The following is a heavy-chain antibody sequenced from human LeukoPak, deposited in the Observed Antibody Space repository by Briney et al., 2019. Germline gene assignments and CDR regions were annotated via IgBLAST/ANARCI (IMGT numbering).Heavy chain of an antibody. CDR3: ARDSATYYYDSSGYSN. J-gene: IGHJ4*02. Sequence: SQTLSLTCTVSGGSISSGSYYWSWIRQTAGKGLEWIGRIYTSGSTNYNPSLKSRVTISVDTSKNQFSLKLSSVTAADTAVYYCARDSATYYYDSSGYSNWGQGTLVTVSS. D-gene: IGHD3-22*01. CDR2: IYTSGST. CDR1: GGSISSGSYY. V-gene: IGHV4-61*02.